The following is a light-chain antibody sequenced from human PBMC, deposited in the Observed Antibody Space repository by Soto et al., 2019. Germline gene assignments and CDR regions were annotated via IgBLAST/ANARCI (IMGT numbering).Light chain of an antibody. CDR1: QGISSY. J-gene: IGKJ2*01. V-gene: IGKV1-8*01. CDR3: QQYYSYPPT. CDR2: SAS. Sequence: AIRMTQSPSSLSASTGDRVTITCRASQGISSYLAWYQQNPGKAPKLLIYSASTLQSGVPSRFSGSGSGTDFTLTISCLLSEDFATYYCQQYYSYPPTFGQGTKLEIK.